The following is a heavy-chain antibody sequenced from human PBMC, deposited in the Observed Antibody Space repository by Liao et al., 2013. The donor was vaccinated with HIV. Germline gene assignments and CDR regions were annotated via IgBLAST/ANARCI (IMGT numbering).Heavy chain of an antibody. J-gene: IGHJ3*01. Sequence: QVQLQESGPGLVKPSETLSLTCTVSGGSISSSSYYWGWIRQPPGKGLEWIGSIYFTGSTYYNPSLKNRVTISLDTSKSQFSVKLTSATAADTAVYYCARKEATWVNAFDVWGQGTMVTVSS. CDR3: ARKEATWVNAFDV. CDR1: GGSISSSSYY. V-gene: IGHV4-39*07. CDR2: IYFTGST. D-gene: IGHD1-26*01.